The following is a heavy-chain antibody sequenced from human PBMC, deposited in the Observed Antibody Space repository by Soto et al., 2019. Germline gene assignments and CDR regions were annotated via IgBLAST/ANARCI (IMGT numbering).Heavy chain of an antibody. CDR2: IYYSGST. CDR1: GGSISSGGYY. CDR3: ARDSGSSRVYYFDY. V-gene: IGHV4-31*03. D-gene: IGHD6-6*01. J-gene: IGHJ4*02. Sequence: SETLSLTCTVSGGSISSGGYYWSWIRQHPGKGLEWIGYIYYSGSTYYNPSLKSRVTISVDTSKNQFSLKLSSVTAADTAVYYCARDSGSSRVYYFDYWGQGTLVTVSS.